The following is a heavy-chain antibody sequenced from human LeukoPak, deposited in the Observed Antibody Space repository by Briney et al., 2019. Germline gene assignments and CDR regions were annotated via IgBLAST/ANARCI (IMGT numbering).Heavy chain of an antibody. J-gene: IGHJ4*02. CDR3: ARSYTSSGYYYGVAY. V-gene: IGHV3-7*01. D-gene: IGHD3-22*01. Sequence: GGSLRLSCTAPGFTFNNYWMTWVRPAPGQGLGWVATIKHDGRDKRYADSVKGRFAISRDNANNSLHLQMNSRRAEDTAVYFCARSYTSSGYYYGVAYWGQGTLVTVSS. CDR2: IKHDGRDK. CDR1: GFTFNNYW.